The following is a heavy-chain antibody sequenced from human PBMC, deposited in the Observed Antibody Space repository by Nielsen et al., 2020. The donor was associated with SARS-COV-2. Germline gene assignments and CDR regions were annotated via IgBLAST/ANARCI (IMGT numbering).Heavy chain of an antibody. CDR2: IFSSGTTK. Sequence: GGSLRLSCAASGFTFSNYEMNWVRQAPGKGLEWVAYIFSSGTTKYYADSVKGRFTISRDNAKNSLYLQMNSLRAEDTAVYYCARDLYSGYGGGYWGQGTLVTVSS. D-gene: IGHD5-12*01. CDR3: ARDLYSGYGGGY. V-gene: IGHV3-48*03. CDR1: GFTFSNYE. J-gene: IGHJ4*02.